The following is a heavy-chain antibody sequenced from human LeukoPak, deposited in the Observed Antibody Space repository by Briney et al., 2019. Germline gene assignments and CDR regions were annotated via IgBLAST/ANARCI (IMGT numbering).Heavy chain of an antibody. CDR1: GGSFSSYY. V-gene: IGHV4-34*01. CDR2: INHSGST. D-gene: IGHD2-15*01. Sequence: SETLSLTCTVYGGSFSSYYWSWIRQPPGKGLEWIGEINHSGSTNYNPSLKSRVTISVDTSKNQFSLKLSSVTAADTAVYYCARGGRLGYCSGGSCYSFDYWGQGTLVTVSS. J-gene: IGHJ4*02. CDR3: ARGGRLGYCSGGSCYSFDY.